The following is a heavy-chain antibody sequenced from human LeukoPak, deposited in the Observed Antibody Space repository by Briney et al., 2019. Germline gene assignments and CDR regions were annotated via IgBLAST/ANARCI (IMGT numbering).Heavy chain of an antibody. J-gene: IGHJ4*02. CDR3: ARGRYYLDS. Sequence: GGSLRLSCAASGFTFSSYWMHWVRQAPGEGLVWVSRFNSDGISTSYADSVKGRFTTSRDNAKNTLYLQMNSLRAEDTAMYYCARGRYYLDSWGQGTLVTVSS. CDR2: FNSDGIST. CDR1: GFTFSSYW. V-gene: IGHV3-74*01.